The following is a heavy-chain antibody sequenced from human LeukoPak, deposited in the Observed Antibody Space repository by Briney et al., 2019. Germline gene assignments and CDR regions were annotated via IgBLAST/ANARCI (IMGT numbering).Heavy chain of an antibody. J-gene: IGHJ6*03. CDR1: GGSFSGYY. Sequence: SETLSLTCAVDGGSFSGYYCSWIRQPPGKGLEWIGEMNHSGSTNNNPPLKSRVTISVDTSKNQFSLRLSSVTAADTAVYYCARETSQKGAHYMDVWGKGTTVTISS. CDR3: ARETSQKGAHYMDV. D-gene: IGHD3-16*01. V-gene: IGHV4-34*01. CDR2: MNHSGST.